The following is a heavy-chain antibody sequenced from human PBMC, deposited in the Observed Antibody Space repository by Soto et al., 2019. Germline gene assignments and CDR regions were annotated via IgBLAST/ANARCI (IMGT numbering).Heavy chain of an antibody. Sequence: QVQLVQSGAEVKKPGSSVKVSCKAPGGTFSSYTINWVRQAPGQGLEWMGRIIPVFGMANYAQKFQGRVTITADESTSTANMQLGSLRAADTGFYYCAREVAQYQLLHSYYYMDVLGKGTTFTVSS. V-gene: IGHV1-69*08. J-gene: IGHJ6*03. CDR2: IIPVFGMA. CDR1: GGTFSSYT. CDR3: AREVAQYQLLHSYYYMDV. D-gene: IGHD2-2*01.